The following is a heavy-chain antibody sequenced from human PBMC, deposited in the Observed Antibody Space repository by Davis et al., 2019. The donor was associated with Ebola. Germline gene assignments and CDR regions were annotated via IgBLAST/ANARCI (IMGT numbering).Heavy chain of an antibody. J-gene: IGHJ5*02. CDR2: INWDSSSR. Sequence: SLKISCAASGFTFDDYAMHWVRQVPGKGLEWVSGINWDSSSRVYVDSVKGRFTISRDNAKNSLYLQMNSLRAEDTAVYYCARDPTLIAARLSWFDPWGQGTLVTVSS. CDR1: GFTFDDYA. CDR3: ARDPTLIAARLSWFDP. D-gene: IGHD6-6*01. V-gene: IGHV3-9*01.